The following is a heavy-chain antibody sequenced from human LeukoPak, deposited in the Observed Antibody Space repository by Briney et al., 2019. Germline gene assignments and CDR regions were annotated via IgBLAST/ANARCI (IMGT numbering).Heavy chain of an antibody. V-gene: IGHV1-2*02. J-gene: IGHJ4*02. CDR2: INPNSGGT. Sequence: ASVKVSCKASGYTFTGYYMHWVRQAPGQGLEWMGWINPNSGGTNYAQKFQGRVTMTRDMSTSTVYMELSSLRSEDTAVYYCARGSSSEERGEDYWGQGTLVTVSS. CDR1: GYTFTGYY. CDR3: ARGSSSEERGEDY. D-gene: IGHD6-6*01.